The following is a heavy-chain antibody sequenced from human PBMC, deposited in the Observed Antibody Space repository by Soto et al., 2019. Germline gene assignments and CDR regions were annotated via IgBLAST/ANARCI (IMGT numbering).Heavy chain of an antibody. V-gene: IGHV2-70*11. CDR3: ARMGQYYDILTGYWSGYYFDY. CDR2: IDWDDDK. J-gene: IGHJ4*02. D-gene: IGHD3-9*01. Sequence: SGPTLVTQTQPLTLTCTFSGFSFSTSGMCVSWIRQPPGKALEWLARIDWDDDKYYSTSLKTRLTISKDTSKNQVVLTMTNMDPVDTATYYCARMGQYYDILTGYWSGYYFDYWGQGTLVTVSS. CDR1: GFSFSTSGMC.